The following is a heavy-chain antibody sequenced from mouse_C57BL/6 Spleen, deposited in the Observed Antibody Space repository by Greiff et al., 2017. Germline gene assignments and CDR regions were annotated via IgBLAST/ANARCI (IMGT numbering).Heavy chain of an antibody. CDR3: ARGDSSGYAAWFAY. J-gene: IGHJ3*01. D-gene: IGHD3-2*02. V-gene: IGHV1-18*01. Sequence: EVQLQQSGPELVKPGASVKIPCKASGYTFTDYNMDWVKQSHGKSLEWIGDINPNNGGTIYNQKFKGKATLTVDKSSSTAYMELRSLTSEDTAVYYCARGDSSGYAAWFAYWGQGTLVTVSA. CDR2: INPNNGGT. CDR1: GYTFTDYN.